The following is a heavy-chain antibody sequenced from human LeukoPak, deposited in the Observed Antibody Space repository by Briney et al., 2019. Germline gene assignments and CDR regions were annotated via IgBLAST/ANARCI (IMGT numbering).Heavy chain of an antibody. J-gene: IGHJ5*02. CDR2: ISYDGSNK. D-gene: IGHD6-19*01. V-gene: IGHV3-30*04. Sequence: GGSLRLSCAASGFTFSSYAMHWVRQAPGKGLEWVAVISYDGSNKYYADSVKGRFTISRDNSKNTLYLQMNSLRAEDTAVYYCARDGEAVAGWTWGQGTLVTVSS. CDR1: GFTFSSYA. CDR3: ARDGEAVAGWT.